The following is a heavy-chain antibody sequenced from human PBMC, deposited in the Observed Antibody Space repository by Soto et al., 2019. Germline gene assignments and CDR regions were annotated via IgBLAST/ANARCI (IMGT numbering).Heavy chain of an antibody. D-gene: IGHD6-13*01. CDR1: GFTSSSYD. Sequence: GGSLRLSCAASGFTSSSYDMNWVRQAPGKGLEWVSGISASGGSTHYADSVKGRFTISRDNAKNTLYLQMNSLRAEDTAVYYCARDKVLVLDYWGQGTLVTVSS. V-gene: IGHV3-23*01. CDR3: ARDKVLVLDY. J-gene: IGHJ4*02. CDR2: ISASGGST.